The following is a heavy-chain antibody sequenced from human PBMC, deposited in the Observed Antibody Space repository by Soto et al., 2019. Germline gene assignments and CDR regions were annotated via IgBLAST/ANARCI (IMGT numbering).Heavy chain of an antibody. V-gene: IGHV4-34*01. CDR2: INHSGST. CDR3: ARDRFGYSYGYRRGWFDP. Sequence: TSETLSLTCAVYGGSFSGYYWRWIRQPPGKGLEWIGEINHSGSTNYNPSLKSRVTISVDTSKNQFSLKLSSVTAADTAVYYCARDRFGYSYGYRRGWFDPWGQGTLVTVSS. CDR1: GGSFSGYY. D-gene: IGHD5-18*01. J-gene: IGHJ5*02.